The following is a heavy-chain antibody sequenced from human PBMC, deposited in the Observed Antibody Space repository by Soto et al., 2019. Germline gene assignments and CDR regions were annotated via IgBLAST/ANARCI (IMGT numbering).Heavy chain of an antibody. D-gene: IGHD3-10*01. CDR1: GYSITSDYY. Sequence: SETLSLTCAVSGYSITSDYYWGWIRQPPGKGLEWIGSIYSGSTYYNPSLKSRVTISVDTSKNQFSLRLTSVTAADTAMYYCAKKGYYPSGRINLFDSWGQGTLATVSS. CDR3: AKKGYYPSGRINLFDS. J-gene: IGHJ4*02. CDR2: IYSGST. V-gene: IGHV4-38-2*01.